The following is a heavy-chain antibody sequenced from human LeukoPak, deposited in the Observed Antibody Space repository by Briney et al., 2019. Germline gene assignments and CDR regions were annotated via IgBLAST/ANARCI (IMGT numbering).Heavy chain of an antibody. CDR2: IFYSGTT. Sequence: SETLSLTCTVSGGSTSSSNYYWAWIRQPPGKGLEWMGSIFYSGTTHYNSSLKSRVTISIDTSKNQFSLKLSSVTAADTAVYYCARLSNYGGHSGDGYWGQGTLVTVYS. V-gene: IGHV4-39*01. CDR3: ARLSNYGGHSGDGY. J-gene: IGHJ4*02. CDR1: GGSTSSSNYY. D-gene: IGHD4-23*01.